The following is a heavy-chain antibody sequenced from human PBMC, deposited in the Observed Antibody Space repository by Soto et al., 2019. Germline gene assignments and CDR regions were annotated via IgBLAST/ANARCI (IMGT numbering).Heavy chain of an antibody. J-gene: IGHJ3*02. D-gene: IGHD3-22*01. CDR1: GDSISTGGYS. Sequence: TSETLSLTCGVSGDSISTGGYSWSWIRQPPGKALEWIGYIYHSGSTYYNPSLKSRVTMSVDRSKNQFSLQLSSVTAADTAVYYCARVYYYDSSGYYYGGFWAFDIWGQGTMVTVSS. V-gene: IGHV4-30-2*01. CDR3: ARVYYYDSSGYYYGGFWAFDI. CDR2: IYHSGST.